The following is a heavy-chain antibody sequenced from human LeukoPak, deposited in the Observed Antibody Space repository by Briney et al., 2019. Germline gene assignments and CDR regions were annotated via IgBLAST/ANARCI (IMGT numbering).Heavy chain of an antibody. J-gene: IGHJ5*02. Sequence: ASVKVSCKASGYTFTSYYMHWVRRAPGQGLEWMGIINPSGGSTSYAQKFQGRVTMTRNTSISTAYMELSSLKSEDTAVYYCARGRAGRKGWFDPWGQGTLVTVSS. CDR3: ARGRAGRKGWFDP. CDR2: INPSGGST. V-gene: IGHV1-46*01. CDR1: GYTFTSYY.